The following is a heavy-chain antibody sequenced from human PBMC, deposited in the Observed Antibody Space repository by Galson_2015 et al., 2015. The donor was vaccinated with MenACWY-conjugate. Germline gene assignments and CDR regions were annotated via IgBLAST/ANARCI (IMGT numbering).Heavy chain of an antibody. CDR1: GYTFTSYA. J-gene: IGHJ6*02. CDR3: ARDGGSIAARRRSYYYYGMDV. V-gene: IGHV1-3*01. CDR2: INAGNGNT. D-gene: IGHD6-6*01. Sequence: SCKASGYTFTSYAMHWVRQAPGQRLEWMGWINAGNGNTKYSQKFQGRVTITRDTSASTAYMELSSLRSEDTAVYYCARDGGSIAARRRSYYYYGMDVWGQGTTVTVSS.